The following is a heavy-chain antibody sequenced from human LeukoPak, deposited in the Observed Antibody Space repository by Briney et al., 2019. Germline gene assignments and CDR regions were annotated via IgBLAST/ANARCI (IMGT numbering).Heavy chain of an antibody. CDR2: ISAYNGNT. D-gene: IGHD3-22*01. V-gene: IGHV1-18*01. Sequence: ASVKVSCKASGYTFTSYGISWVRQAPGQGLERMGWISAYNGNTNYAQKLQGRVTMTTDTSTSTAYMELRGLRSDDTAVYSCASSTLGYGFDAFDIWGQGTMVTVSS. CDR1: GYTFTSYG. CDR3: ASSTLGYGFDAFDI. J-gene: IGHJ3*02.